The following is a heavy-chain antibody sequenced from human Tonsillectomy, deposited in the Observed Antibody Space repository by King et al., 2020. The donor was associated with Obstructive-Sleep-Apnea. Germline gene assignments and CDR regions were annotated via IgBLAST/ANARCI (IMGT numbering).Heavy chain of an antibody. V-gene: IGHV5-51*01. CDR2: IYPGDSET. D-gene: IGHD2-2*01. CDR3: AGAGGPPAPFAAMDV. CDR1: GYSFTSYW. Sequence: VQLVESGVEVKKPGESLKISCKGSGYSFTSYWIGWVRQMPGEGLEWMGIIYPGDSETSYSPSFQGQVTISADKSISTAYLQWSSLKASDTAMYYCAGAGGPPAPFAAMDVWGQGTTVTVS. J-gene: IGHJ6*02.